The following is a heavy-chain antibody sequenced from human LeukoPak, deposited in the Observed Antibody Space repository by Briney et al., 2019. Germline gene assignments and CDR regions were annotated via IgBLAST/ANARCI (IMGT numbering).Heavy chain of an antibody. V-gene: IGHV4-59*01. CDR2: IYYSGST. CDR1: GGSISSYY. J-gene: IGHJ4*02. CDR3: ARRDGYNNFDY. Sequence: SETLSLTCTVSGGSISSYYWSWIRQPPGKGLGWIGYIYYSGSTNYNPSLKSRVTISVDTSKNQFSLKLSSVTAADTAVYYCARRDGYNNFDYWGQGTLVTVSS. D-gene: IGHD5-24*01.